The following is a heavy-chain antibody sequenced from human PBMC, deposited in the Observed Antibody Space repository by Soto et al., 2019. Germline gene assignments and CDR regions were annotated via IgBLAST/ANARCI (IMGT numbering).Heavy chain of an antibody. V-gene: IGHV4-4*02. CDR3: ARKPWGGYTGYYFDY. Sequence: QVQLQESGPGLVKPSGTLSLTCAVSGGSISSSNWWSWVRQPPGKGLEWIGESYHSGSTNYIPSLQSRVTISVDKYKNKFSLTLSSVTAAATAVYSCARKPWGGYTGYYFDYWGQGTLPRSPQ. D-gene: IGHD5-18*01. CDR2: SYHSGST. J-gene: IGHJ4*02. CDR1: GGSISSSNW.